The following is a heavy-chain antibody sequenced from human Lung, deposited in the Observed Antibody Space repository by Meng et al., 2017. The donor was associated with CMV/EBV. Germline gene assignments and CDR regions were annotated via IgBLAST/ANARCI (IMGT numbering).Heavy chain of an antibody. V-gene: IGHV3-74*01. CDR2: INSDGSST. CDR3: ARDHYYDSSGLDY. CDR1: GFTFSSYS. J-gene: IGHJ4*02. Sequence: GESXKISCAASGFTFSSYSMNWVRQAPGKGLVWVSRINSDGSSTSYADSVKGRFTISRDNAKNTLYLQMNSLRAEDTAVYYCARDHYYDSSGLDYWGQGTLVTVSS. D-gene: IGHD3-22*01.